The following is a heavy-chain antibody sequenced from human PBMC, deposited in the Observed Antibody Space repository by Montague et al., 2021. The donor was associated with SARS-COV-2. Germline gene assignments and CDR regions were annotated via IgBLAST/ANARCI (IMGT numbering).Heavy chain of an antibody. CDR1: DDSITSSTYY. V-gene: IGHV4-39*02. J-gene: IGHJ4*02. CDR3: ARGRSGFFSPLDY. D-gene: IGHD3-3*01. CDR2: FYYTGST. Sequence: SGTLSLTCAVSDDSITSSTYYWAWIRQPPGKGLEWIGSFYYTGSTYYNPSLKSRVTMSVDTSKKHFSLNLNSVTAADTAVYYCARGRSGFFSPLDYWGQGTLVTVSS.